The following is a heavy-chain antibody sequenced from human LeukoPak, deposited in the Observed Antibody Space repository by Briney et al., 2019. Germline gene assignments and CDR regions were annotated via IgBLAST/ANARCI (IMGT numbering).Heavy chain of an antibody. CDR2: IYTSGST. V-gene: IGHV4-4*07. D-gene: IGHD3-3*01. Sequence: SETLSLTYTVSGGSISSYYWSWIRQPAGKGLEWIGRIYTSGSTNYNPSLKSRVTMSVDTSKNQFSLKLSSVTAADTAVYYCARVSLLEWSFWYFDFWGHGTLVTVSS. CDR1: GGSISSYY. CDR3: ARVSLLEWSFWYFDF. J-gene: IGHJ2*01.